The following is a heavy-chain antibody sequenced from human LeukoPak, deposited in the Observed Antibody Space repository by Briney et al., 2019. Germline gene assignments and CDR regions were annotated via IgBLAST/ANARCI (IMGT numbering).Heavy chain of an antibody. Sequence: GGSLRLSCAASGFTFSSYAMSWVRQAPGKGLEWVSAISGSGGSTYYADSVKGRFAISRDNSKNTLYLQMNSLRAEDTAVYYCAKDPSSGWYFFDYWGQGTLVTVSS. CDR2: ISGSGGST. D-gene: IGHD6-19*01. V-gene: IGHV3-23*01. CDR1: GFTFSSYA. CDR3: AKDPSSGWYFFDY. J-gene: IGHJ4*02.